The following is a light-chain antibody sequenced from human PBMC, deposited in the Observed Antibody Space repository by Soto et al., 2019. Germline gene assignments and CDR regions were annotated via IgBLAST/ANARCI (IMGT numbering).Light chain of an antibody. V-gene: IGKV3-15*01. CDR1: QSVSNN. J-gene: IGKJ1*01. CDR2: GAS. CDR3: QQYNNWPPTWT. Sequence: EIVMTQSPATLSVSPGERVTLSCRAIQSVSNNLAWYQQKPGQAPRLLIYGASTRATGIPARFSGSGSGTEFTLTISSLQSEDFAVYYCQQYNNWPPTWTFGQGTKVDNK.